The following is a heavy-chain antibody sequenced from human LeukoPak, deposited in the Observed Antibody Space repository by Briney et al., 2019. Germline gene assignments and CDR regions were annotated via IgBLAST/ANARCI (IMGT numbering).Heavy chain of an antibody. CDR3: ARDRSGDWYSPSYPDY. Sequence: GASVKVSCKASGYTFTGYYMHWVRQAPGQGLEWMGWINPNSGGTNYAQKFQGRVTMTRDTSISTAYMELSRLRSDDTAVYYCARDRSGDWYSPSYPDYWGQGTLVTVSS. J-gene: IGHJ4*02. CDR1: GYTFTGYY. V-gene: IGHV1-2*02. CDR2: INPNSGGT. D-gene: IGHD3-9*01.